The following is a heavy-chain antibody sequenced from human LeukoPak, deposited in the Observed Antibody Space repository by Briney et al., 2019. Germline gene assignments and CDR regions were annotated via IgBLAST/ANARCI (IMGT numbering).Heavy chain of an antibody. V-gene: IGHV4-4*02. J-gene: IGHJ4*02. CDR2: IYHSGST. Sequence: PSETLSLTCAVSGGSISSSNWWSWVRQPPGKGLEWIGEIYHSGSTNYNPSLKSRVTISVDKSKNQFSLKLSSVTAADTAVYYCARFTMLRGFGGFDYWGQGTLVTVSS. D-gene: IGHD3-10*01. CDR3: ARFTMLRGFGGFDY. CDR1: GGSISSSNW.